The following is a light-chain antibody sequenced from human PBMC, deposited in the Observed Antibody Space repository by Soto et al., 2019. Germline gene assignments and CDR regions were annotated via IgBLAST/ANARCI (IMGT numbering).Light chain of an antibody. J-gene: IGKJ5*01. Sequence: DIQMTQSPSSLSASVGDGVTIAWRASQSISSYLNWYQQKPGKAPKLLIYAASSLQSGVPSRFSGSGSGTDFTLTISSLQPEDFATYYCQQSYSTPITFGQGTRLEIK. V-gene: IGKV1-39*01. CDR2: AAS. CDR1: QSISSY. CDR3: QQSYSTPIT.